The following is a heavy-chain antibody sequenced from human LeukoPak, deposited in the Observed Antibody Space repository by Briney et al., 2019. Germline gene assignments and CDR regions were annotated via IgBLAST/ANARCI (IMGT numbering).Heavy chain of an antibody. D-gene: IGHD2-21*02. J-gene: IGHJ4*02. CDR2: FTVGGGTT. CDR3: ARTPAYCGGDCYSTFDY. CDR1: GFTFNTYA. V-gene: IGHV3-23*01. Sequence: PGGSLRLSCAASGFTFNTYAMSWVRQAPGKGLEWVSAFTVGGGTTFYADSVKGRFTISRDNSKNMLYLQMNSLRAEDTAVYYCARTPAYCGGDCYSTFDYWGQGTLVTVSS.